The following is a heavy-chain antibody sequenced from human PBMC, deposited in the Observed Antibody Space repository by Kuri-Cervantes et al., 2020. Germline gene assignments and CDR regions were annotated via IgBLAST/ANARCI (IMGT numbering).Heavy chain of an antibody. D-gene: IGHD2-8*01. CDR2: IYHSGST. CDR3: ARGELKDKGVPFDY. V-gene: IGHV4-4*02. CDR1: GGSISSSNW. J-gene: IGHJ4*02. Sequence: SETLSLTCAVSGGSISSSNWWSWVRQPPGKGLEWIGGIYHSGSTNYNQSLKSRVTISVDKSKNQFSLMLSYVTAADAAVYYCARGELKDKGVPFDYWGQGTLVTVSS.